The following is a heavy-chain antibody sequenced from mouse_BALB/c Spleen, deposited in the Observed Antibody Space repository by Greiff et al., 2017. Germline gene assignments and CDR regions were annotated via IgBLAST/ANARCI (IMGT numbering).Heavy chain of an antibody. Sequence: EVKLVESGGGLVQPGGSLKLSCAASGFTFSSYTMSWVRQTPEKRLEWVAYISNGGGSTYYPDTVKGRFTISRDNAKNTLYLQMSSLKSEDTAMYSCSRHGRRSWYFDVWGAGPPVTVSS. V-gene: IGHV5-12-2*01. J-gene: IGHJ1*01. CDR3: SRHGRRSWYFDV. CDR1: GFTFSSYT. CDR2: ISNGGGST.